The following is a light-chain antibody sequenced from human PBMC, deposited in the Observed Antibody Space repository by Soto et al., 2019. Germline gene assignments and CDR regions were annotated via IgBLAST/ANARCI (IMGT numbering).Light chain of an antibody. J-gene: IGLJ1*01. Sequence: QSALTQPASVSGSPGQSITISCTGTSSDVGGYNYVSWYQQHPGKAPKLMIYEVSNRPSGVSNRFSGSKSGNTASLTISWLQAEEEADYFCSSYGSTSTRYVFGTGTKLTVL. CDR3: SSYGSTSTRYV. CDR2: EVS. V-gene: IGLV2-14*01. CDR1: SSDVGGYNY.